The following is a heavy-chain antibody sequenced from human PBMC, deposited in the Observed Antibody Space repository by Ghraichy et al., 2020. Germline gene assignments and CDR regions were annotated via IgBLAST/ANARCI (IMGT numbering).Heavy chain of an antibody. CDR3: ARAKWALATSATLFDY. V-gene: IGHV4-59*01. D-gene: IGHD6-13*01. Sequence: SETLSLTCSVSGGSINNYHWSWIRQPPGKGLEWIGYIYYSGSTNYNPSLKSRVTISVDTSKNQFSLKVTSVTAADTAVYYCARAKWALATSATLFDYWGQGVLVTVSS. CDR1: GGSINNYH. CDR2: IYYSGST. J-gene: IGHJ4*02.